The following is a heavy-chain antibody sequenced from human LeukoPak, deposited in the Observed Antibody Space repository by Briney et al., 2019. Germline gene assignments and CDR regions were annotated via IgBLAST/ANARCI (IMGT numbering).Heavy chain of an antibody. D-gene: IGHD3-22*01. CDR1: GGSFSGYY. CDR3: ARDVYKYDSSGSRAFDI. Sequence: SETLSLTCAVYGGSFSGYYWSWIRQPAGKGLEWIGRIYTSGSTNYNPSLKRRVTISVDTSKNQFSLKLSSVTAADTAVYYCARDVYKYDSSGSRAFDIWGQGTMVTVSS. J-gene: IGHJ3*02. CDR2: IYTSGST. V-gene: IGHV4-4*07.